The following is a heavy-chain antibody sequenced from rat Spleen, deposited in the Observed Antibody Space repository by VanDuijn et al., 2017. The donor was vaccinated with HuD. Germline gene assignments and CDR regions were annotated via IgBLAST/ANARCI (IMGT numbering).Heavy chain of an antibody. CDR3: TGSYHSSYMGFAY. D-gene: IGHD1-2*01. J-gene: IGHJ3*01. CDR1: GFTFNNYW. V-gene: IGHV5-31*01. Sequence: EVQLVESGGGLVQPGRSLKLSCVASGFTFNNYWMTWIRQAPGKGLEWVASITNTGGSTYYPDSVKGRFTLSRDKAKGTLYLQMNSLRSEDTATYYCTGSYHSSYMGFAYWGQGTLVTVSS. CDR2: ITNTGGST.